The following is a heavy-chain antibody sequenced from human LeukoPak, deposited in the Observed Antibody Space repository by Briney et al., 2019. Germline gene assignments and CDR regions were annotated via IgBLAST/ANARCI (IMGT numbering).Heavy chain of an antibody. V-gene: IGHV1-18*04. Sequence: ASAKVSCKTSGYTFTTYGISWVRQAPGQGLEWTGWISGSNGNTKYAQKVQGRVTMTTDTSTTTAYMEVRSLRSDDTAVYYCARDRDRMVQGVTALFDYWGQGTLVTVSS. CDR1: GYTFTTYG. J-gene: IGHJ4*02. CDR2: ISGSNGNT. D-gene: IGHD3-10*01. CDR3: ARDRDRMVQGVTALFDY.